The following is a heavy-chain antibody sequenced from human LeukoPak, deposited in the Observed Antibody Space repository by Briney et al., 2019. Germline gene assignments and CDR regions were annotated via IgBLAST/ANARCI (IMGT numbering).Heavy chain of an antibody. CDR1: GYTFTIYA. Sequence: ASVKVSCKASGYTFTIYAFSWVRQAPGQGLEGMGWINTNNGNTNYVQRLQGRVTMTTDTSTSTAYMELRSLRSDDTAVYYCAREREETYGSGSYTFDHWGQGTLVTVSS. D-gene: IGHD3-10*01. V-gene: IGHV1-18*01. CDR2: INTNNGNT. CDR3: AREREETYGSGSYTFDH. J-gene: IGHJ4*02.